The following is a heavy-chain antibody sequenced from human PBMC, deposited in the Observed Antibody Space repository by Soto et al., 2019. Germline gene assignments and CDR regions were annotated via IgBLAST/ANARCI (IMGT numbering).Heavy chain of an antibody. J-gene: IGHJ4*02. D-gene: IGHD3-10*01. CDR3: ATDEGRSMVAD. V-gene: IGHV4-59*01. CDR1: GDSISRYY. CDR2: MDYSGNT. Sequence: QVQLQESGPGLVKPSETLSLTCTVSGDSISRYYLSWIRQPPGKGLEYVGYMDYSGNTNYNPSLKGRVTISADTAKNQFSLKVNSVTAADTAVYYCATDEGRSMVADRGQGTLVTVSS.